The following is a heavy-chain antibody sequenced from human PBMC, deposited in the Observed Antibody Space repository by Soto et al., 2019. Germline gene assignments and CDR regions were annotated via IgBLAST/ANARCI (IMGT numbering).Heavy chain of an antibody. V-gene: IGHV3-30-3*01. CDR3: AREVGTFYYHYGMDV. D-gene: IGHD2-21*02. CDR1: GFTFSSYN. Sequence: QVQLVESGGGVVQPGRSLRLSCAASGFTFSSYNMEWVRQAPGKGLEWVTVISFDGSNRYYADSVQSRFTISRDNSKNEVYLEIYSMKPEDTAVYYCAREVGTFYYHYGMDVWGQGTTVTVAS. CDR2: ISFDGSNR. J-gene: IGHJ6*02.